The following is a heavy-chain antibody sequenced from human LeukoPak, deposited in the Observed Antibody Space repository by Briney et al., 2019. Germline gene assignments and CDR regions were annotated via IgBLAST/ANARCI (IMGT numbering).Heavy chain of an antibody. Sequence: SVKVSCKASGGTFSSYAISWVRQAPGQGLEWMGGIIPIFGTANYAQKFQGRVTITTDESTSTAYMELSSLRSEDTAVYYCARTLHGDHGRYYYYYYMDVWGKGTTVTVSS. V-gene: IGHV1-69*05. CDR1: GGTFSSYA. D-gene: IGHD4-17*01. J-gene: IGHJ6*03. CDR3: ARTLHGDHGRYYYYYYMDV. CDR2: IIPIFGTA.